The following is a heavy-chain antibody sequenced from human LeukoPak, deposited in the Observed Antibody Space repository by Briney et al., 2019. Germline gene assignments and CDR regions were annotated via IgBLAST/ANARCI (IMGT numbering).Heavy chain of an antibody. Sequence: GGSLRLSCAAPGFTFSVSVMHWVRQAPGKGLEYVSLISSNGGSTSYANSVKGRFTIYRDNSKHTLYLKMGSLRAEDMAVYYCARDLSGGGLDYWGQGTLVTVSS. V-gene: IGHV3-64*01. CDR2: ISSNGGST. CDR3: ARDLSGGGLDY. D-gene: IGHD3-10*01. J-gene: IGHJ4*02. CDR1: GFTFSVSV.